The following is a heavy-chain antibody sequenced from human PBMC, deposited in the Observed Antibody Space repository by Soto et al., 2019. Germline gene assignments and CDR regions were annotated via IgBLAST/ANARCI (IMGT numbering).Heavy chain of an antibody. J-gene: IGHJ4*02. Sequence: QVQLQESGPGLVRPSETLSLTCTVSSDSISSYYWIWIRQSPGKGLEWIGYTDYSGNTNYNPSLNSRVTISGDTYKNQFSLRLSSVTAAATAVYYCARAVGDPLYYLDYWGQGTLVTVSS. D-gene: IGHD6-19*01. CDR1: SDSISSYY. CDR3: ARAVGDPLYYLDY. V-gene: IGHV4-59*08. CDR2: TDYSGNT.